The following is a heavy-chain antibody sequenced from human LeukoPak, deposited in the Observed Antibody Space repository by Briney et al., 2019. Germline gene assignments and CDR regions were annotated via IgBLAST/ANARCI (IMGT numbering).Heavy chain of an antibody. CDR2: ISWNSGSI. V-gene: IGHV3-9*01. Sequence: GGSLRLSCAASGFTFDDYAMHWVRQAPGKGLEWVSGISWNSGSIGYADSVKGRFTISRDNAKNSLYLQMNSLRAEDTALYYCAKDMGKSIAARPNAFDIWGQGTMVTVSS. D-gene: IGHD6-6*01. CDR3: AKDMGKSIAARPNAFDI. CDR1: GFTFDDYA. J-gene: IGHJ3*02.